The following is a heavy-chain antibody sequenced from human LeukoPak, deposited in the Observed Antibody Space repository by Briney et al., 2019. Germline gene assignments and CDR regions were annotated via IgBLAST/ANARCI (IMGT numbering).Heavy chain of an antibody. D-gene: IGHD3-16*01. Sequence: GGSLRLSCTASGFTFRKYVMAWVRQAPGKGLEWVSGINNHDGNTYNADSVRGRFIISRDDSKNTLYLQMNSLRAEDTAVYYCAKDDGLIMFSSWGQGTLVTVSS. J-gene: IGHJ5*02. V-gene: IGHV3-23*01. CDR3: AKDDGLIMFSS. CDR2: INNHDGNT. CDR1: GFTFRKYV.